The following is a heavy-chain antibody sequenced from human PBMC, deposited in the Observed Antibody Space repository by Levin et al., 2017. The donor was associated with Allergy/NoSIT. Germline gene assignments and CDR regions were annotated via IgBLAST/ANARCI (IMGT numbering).Heavy chain of an antibody. V-gene: IGHV4-31*03. CDR2: IYYSGAT. D-gene: IGHD5-18*01. CDR1: GGSISSSGYY. CDR3: ARYHKQSKALVGTEPAKGMDV. J-gene: IGHJ6*02. Sequence: PSETLSLTCTVSGGSISSSGYYWSWIRQFPGRRLEWVGYIYYSGATYYNPSLQSRFSISVDTSKNQFSLKVRSLTAADTAAYYCARYHKQSKALVGTEPAKGMDVWGQGTTVTVSS.